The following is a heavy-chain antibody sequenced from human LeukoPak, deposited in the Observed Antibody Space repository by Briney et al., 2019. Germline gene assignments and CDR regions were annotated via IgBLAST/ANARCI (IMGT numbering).Heavy chain of an antibody. CDR1: GYTFTGYY. V-gene: IGHV1-2*02. D-gene: IGHD1-26*01. CDR3: ARELQVGTDY. J-gene: IGHJ4*02. CDR2: INPNSGGT. Sequence: ASVKVSCEASGYTFTGYYMHWVRQAPGQGLEWMGWINPNSGGTNYAQKFQGRVTMTRNTSISTAYMELSSLRSEDTAVYYCARELQVGTDYWGQGTLVTVSS.